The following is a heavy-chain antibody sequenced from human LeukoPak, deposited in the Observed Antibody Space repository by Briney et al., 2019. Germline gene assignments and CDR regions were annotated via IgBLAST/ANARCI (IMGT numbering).Heavy chain of an antibody. CDR1: GFTVSSNY. D-gene: IGHD3-16*01. J-gene: IGHJ6*04. V-gene: IGHV3-53*01. Sequence: GGSLRLSCAASGFTVSSNYMSWVRQAPGKGLEWVSVIYSGGSTYYADSVKGRFTISRDNSKNTLYLQMNSLRAEGTAVYYCARDRIAVGGVMDYYYGMDVWGKGTTVTVSS. CDR3: ARDRIAVGGVMDYYYGMDV. CDR2: IYSGGST.